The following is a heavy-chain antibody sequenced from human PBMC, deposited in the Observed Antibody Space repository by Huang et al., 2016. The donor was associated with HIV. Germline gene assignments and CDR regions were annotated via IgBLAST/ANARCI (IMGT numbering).Heavy chain of an antibody. V-gene: IGHV4-39*01. CDR3: ANTVHTAAGQYYFEY. D-gene: IGHD6-13*01. J-gene: IGHJ4*02. CDR1: GGAISSSTYY. Sequence: QLQLQEWGPRLVKPSETLSLTCTVAGGAISSSTYYWSWIRQPPGKGLEWIGTSYYSGNTFYNPSLKSRVTISVDTSKNQFSLKLTSLTAADTAVYYCANTVHTAAGQYYFEYWGQGTLVTVSS. CDR2: SYYSGNT.